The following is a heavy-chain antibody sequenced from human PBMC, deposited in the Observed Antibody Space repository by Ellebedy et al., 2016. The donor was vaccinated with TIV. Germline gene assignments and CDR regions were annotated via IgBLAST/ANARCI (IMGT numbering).Heavy chain of an antibody. V-gene: IGHV3-15*01. J-gene: IGHJ6*02. CDR2: IKSKTDGGTT. Sequence: GESLKISCTASGFTFGDHAMGWFRQAPGKGLEWVGRIKSKTDGGTTDYAAPVKGRFTISRDDSKNTLYLQMNSLKTEDTAVYYCTTWDVWGQGTTVTVSS. CDR1: GFTFGDHA. CDR3: TTWDV.